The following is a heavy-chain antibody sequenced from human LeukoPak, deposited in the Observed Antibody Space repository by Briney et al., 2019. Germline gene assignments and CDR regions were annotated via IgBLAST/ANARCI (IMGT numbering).Heavy chain of an antibody. CDR3: ARGGQSNWFDP. J-gene: IGHJ5*02. D-gene: IGHD3-16*01. CDR2: IYSGGST. V-gene: IGHV3-66*02. Sequence: GRSLRLSCAASGFTVSSNYMSWVRQAPGKGLEWVSVIYSGGSTYYADSVKGRFTISRDNSKNTLYLQMNSLRAEDTAVYYCARGGQSNWFDPWGQGTLVTVSS. CDR1: GFTVSSNY.